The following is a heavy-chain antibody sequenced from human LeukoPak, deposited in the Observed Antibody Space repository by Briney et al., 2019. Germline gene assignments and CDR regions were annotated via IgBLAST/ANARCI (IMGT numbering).Heavy chain of an antibody. CDR3: ARGGLYKYGGTSGDY. J-gene: IGHJ4*02. D-gene: IGHD3-10*01. CDR2: VRQDGSET. Sequence: PGGSLRLSCAASGFTFSSYEMNWVRQAPGKGLEWVANVRQDGSETYYVDSVKGRFFISRDNAENSLYLQMNSLRGDDTAVYFCARGGLYKYGGTSGDYWGQGTLVSVSS. CDR1: GFTFSSYE. V-gene: IGHV3-7*01.